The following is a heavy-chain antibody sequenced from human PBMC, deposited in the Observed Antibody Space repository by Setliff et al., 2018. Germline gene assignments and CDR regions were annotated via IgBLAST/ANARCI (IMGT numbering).Heavy chain of an antibody. D-gene: IGHD1-26*01. J-gene: IGHJ4*02. CDR2: FDPEDGET. Sequence: ASVKVSCKVSGYTLTELSMHWVRQAPGKGLEWMGGFDPEDGETIYAQKFQGRVTMTEDTPTDTAYMELSSLRSEDTAVYYCATQPLQWELLGFDYWGQGTLVTVSS. CDR1: GYTLTELS. V-gene: IGHV1-24*01. CDR3: ATQPLQWELLGFDY.